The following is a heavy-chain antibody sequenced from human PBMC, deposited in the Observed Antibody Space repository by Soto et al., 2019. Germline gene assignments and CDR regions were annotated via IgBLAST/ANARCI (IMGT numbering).Heavy chain of an antibody. D-gene: IGHD1-26*01. J-gene: IGHJ6*02. Sequence: SETLSLTCAVYGGSFSGYYWSWIRQPPGKGLEWIGEINHSGSTNYNPSLKSRVTISVDKSKNQFSLKLSSVTAADTAVYYCARGHRVYSDPKVYGMDVWGQGTTVTVSS. V-gene: IGHV4-34*01. CDR3: ARGHRVYSDPKVYGMDV. CDR2: INHSGST. CDR1: GGSFSGYY.